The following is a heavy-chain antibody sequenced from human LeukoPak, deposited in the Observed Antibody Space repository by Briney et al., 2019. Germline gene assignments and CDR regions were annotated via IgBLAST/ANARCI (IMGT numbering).Heavy chain of an antibody. V-gene: IGHV3-30*03. Sequence: GGSLRLSCAASGFTFSGYGMHWVRQAPGKGLEWVAVISHDGSNKYYVDSVRGRFTISRDNAKNSLYLQMNSLRAEDTAVYYCARDLGYYRADYWGQGTLVTVSS. CDR2: ISHDGSNK. CDR3: ARDLGYYRADY. J-gene: IGHJ4*02. CDR1: GFTFSGYG. D-gene: IGHD1-26*01.